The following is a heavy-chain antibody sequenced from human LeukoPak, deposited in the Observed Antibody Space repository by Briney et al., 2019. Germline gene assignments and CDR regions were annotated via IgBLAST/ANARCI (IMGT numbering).Heavy chain of an antibody. CDR2: INHSGST. Sequence: QPSETLSLTCAVYGGSFSGYYWSWIRQPPGKGLEWIGEINHSGSTNYNPSLKSRVTISVDTSKNQFSLKLSSVTAADTAVYYCARESYSGGSCFDCWGQGTLVTVSS. V-gene: IGHV4-34*01. CDR1: GGSFSGYY. J-gene: IGHJ4*02. D-gene: IGHD2-15*01. CDR3: ARESYSGGSCFDC.